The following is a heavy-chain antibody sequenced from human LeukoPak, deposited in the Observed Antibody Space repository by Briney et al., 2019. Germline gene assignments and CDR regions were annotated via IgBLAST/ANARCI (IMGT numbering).Heavy chain of an antibody. CDR3: GRAYCSGGSCRRPVAGLDY. J-gene: IGHJ4*02. CDR1: GFSFSTYA. CDR2: ISSSATST. D-gene: IGHD2-15*01. Sequence: GGSLRLSCATSGFSFSTYAMSWVRQAPGKGLEWVSAISSSATSTYYADSVKGRFTISRDNAKNSLYLQMNSLRAEDTAVYYCGRAYCSGGSCRRPVAGLDYWGQGTLVTVSS. V-gene: IGHV3-21*01.